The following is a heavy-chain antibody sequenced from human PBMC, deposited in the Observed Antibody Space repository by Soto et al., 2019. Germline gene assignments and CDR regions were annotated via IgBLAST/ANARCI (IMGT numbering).Heavy chain of an antibody. D-gene: IGHD3-10*01. CDR2: FHHTGNT. J-gene: IGHJ5*02. CDR1: GYSISRGYY. CDR3: ALHTFYFGHSPQYNNWFDP. V-gene: IGHV4-38-2*01. Sequence: SLTCVVSGYSISRGYYWGWIRQPPGKGLEWIGSFHHTGNTYYNPSLKSRVTLPVDTSKNQFSLKLSSVTAADTAVYYCALHTFYFGHSPQYNNWFDPWGQGTLVTVSS.